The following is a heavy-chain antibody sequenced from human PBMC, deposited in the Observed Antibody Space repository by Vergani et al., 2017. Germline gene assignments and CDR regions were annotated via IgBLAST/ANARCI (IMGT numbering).Heavy chain of an antibody. CDR2: ISSSGSTI. J-gene: IGHJ2*01. V-gene: IGHV3-11*01. Sequence: QLQLQESGPGLVKPSETLSLTCTVSGGSISSSSYYWGWIRQPPGKGLEWVSYISSSGSTIYYADSVKGRFTISRDNAKNSLYLQMNSLRAEDTAVYYCARAGPSGWGVNLGGRGTLVTVSS. CDR3: ARAGPSGWGVNL. D-gene: IGHD6-19*01. CDR1: GGSISSSSYY.